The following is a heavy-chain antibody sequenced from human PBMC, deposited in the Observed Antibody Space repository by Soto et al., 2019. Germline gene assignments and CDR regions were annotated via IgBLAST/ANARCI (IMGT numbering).Heavy chain of an antibody. CDR1: GFTFSSYA. J-gene: IGHJ4*02. CDR2: ISGSGDST. Sequence: EVQLLDSGGGLVQPGGSLRLSCAASGFTFSSYAMNWVRQAPGKGLEWVSVISGSGDSTYYADSVKGRFTISRDNSKNTLYLQMNSLRAEDTAVYYCAKGPGWELPNQYFDYWGQGTLVTVSS. D-gene: IGHD1-26*01. V-gene: IGHV3-23*01. CDR3: AKGPGWELPNQYFDY.